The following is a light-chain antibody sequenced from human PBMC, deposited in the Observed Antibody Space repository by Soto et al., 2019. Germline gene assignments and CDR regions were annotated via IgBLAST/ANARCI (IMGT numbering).Light chain of an antibody. J-gene: IGLJ1*01. CDR3: SSYTSSSTLV. CDR1: SSDVGDYNY. CDR2: DVS. Sequence: QSALTQPASVSGSPGQSITISCTGTSSDVGDYNYVSWYQQHPGKAPKVMIYDVSNRPSGVSNRFSGSKSGNTASLTISGLQAEDEADYYCSSYTSSSTLVFGTGPSSPS. V-gene: IGLV2-14*01.